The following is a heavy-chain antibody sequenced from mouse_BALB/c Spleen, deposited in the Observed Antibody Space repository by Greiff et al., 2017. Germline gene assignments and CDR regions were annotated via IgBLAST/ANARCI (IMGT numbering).Heavy chain of an antibody. J-gene: IGHJ4*01. V-gene: IGHV5-12-2*01. CDR1: GFTFSSYT. CDR2: ISNGGGST. D-gene: IGHD1-1*01. CDR3: ARDRYYYGSSSYAMDY. Sequence: EVKLMESGGGLVQPGGSLKLSCAASGFTFSSYTMSWVRQTPEKRLEWVAYISNGGGSTYYPDTVKGRFTISRDNAKNTLYLQMSSLKSEDTAMYYCARDRYYYGSSSYAMDYWGQGTSVTVSS.